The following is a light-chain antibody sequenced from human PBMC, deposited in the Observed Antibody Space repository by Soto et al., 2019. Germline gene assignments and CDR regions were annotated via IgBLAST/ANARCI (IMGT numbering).Light chain of an antibody. V-gene: IGLV2-14*01. CDR1: SSDIGGYNY. Sequence: QSALTQSASLSGSPGQSITISCTGTSSDIGGYNYVSWYQHHPGKAPRLIIYEVSHRPSGVPDRFSGSKSGNTASLTISGLRTEDEADYYCSSYTSRSTPVVFSGGTKLTVL. CDR3: SSYTSRSTPVV. CDR2: EVS. J-gene: IGLJ2*01.